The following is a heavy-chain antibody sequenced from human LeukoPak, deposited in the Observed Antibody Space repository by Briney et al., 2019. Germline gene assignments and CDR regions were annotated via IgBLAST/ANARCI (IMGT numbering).Heavy chain of an antibody. CDR2: ISYDGSNK. CDR3: ARSDSSGYYYDALDI. D-gene: IGHD3-22*01. V-gene: IGHV3-30-3*01. J-gene: IGHJ3*02. CDR1: GFTFSSYA. Sequence: PGGSLRLSCAASGFTFSSYAMHWVRKAQGRGLEGVAVISYDGSNKYYADSVKGRFTISRDNSKNTLYLQMNSLRAEDTAVYYCARSDSSGYYYDALDIWGQGTMVTVSS.